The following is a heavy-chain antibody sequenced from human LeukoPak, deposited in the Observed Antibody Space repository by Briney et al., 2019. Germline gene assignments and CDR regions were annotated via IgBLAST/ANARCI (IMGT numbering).Heavy chain of an antibody. CDR3: ARQGSGIAARPRIWFDP. Sequence: SETLSLACTVSGGSISSSSYYWGWIRQPPGKGLEWIGSIYYSGSTYYNPSLKSRVTISVDTSKNQFSLKLSSVTAADTAVYYCARQGSGIAARPRIWFDPWGQGTLVTVSS. CDR2: IYYSGST. J-gene: IGHJ5*02. D-gene: IGHD6-6*01. CDR1: GGSISSSSYY. V-gene: IGHV4-39*01.